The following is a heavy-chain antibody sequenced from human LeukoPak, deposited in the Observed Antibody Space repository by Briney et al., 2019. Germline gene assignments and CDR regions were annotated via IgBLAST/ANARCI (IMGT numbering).Heavy chain of an antibody. CDR2: INPSDGGR. Sequence: ASVKVSCKASGYTFTSYYIHWVRQAPGQGLEWMGIINPSDGGRGYAQKFQGRVTMTRDTSTSTLHMELSSLRSVDTALYYCTRGEYYNSSGFTANHYYYYGMDVWGQGTTVTVSS. CDR1: GYTFTSYY. D-gene: IGHD3-22*01. CDR3: TRGEYYNSSGFTANHYYYYGMDV. V-gene: IGHV1-46*01. J-gene: IGHJ6*02.